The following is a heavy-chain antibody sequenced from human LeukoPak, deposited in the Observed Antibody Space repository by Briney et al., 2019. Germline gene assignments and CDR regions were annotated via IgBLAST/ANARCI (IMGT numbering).Heavy chain of an antibody. CDR1: GVTFSSYR. CDR3: ARDKSRLGELSSLDY. CDR2: IKQKGSEK. Sequence: GGTPRLSCAVSGVTFSSYRMTWGRHAPGTGLECVSNIKQKGSEKNYVDSVKGRFTISRDNAKNSLYVQMSGLGGEDSAVYYCARDKSRLGELSSLDYWGQGTLVTVSS. J-gene: IGHJ4*02. D-gene: IGHD3-16*02. V-gene: IGHV3-7*01.